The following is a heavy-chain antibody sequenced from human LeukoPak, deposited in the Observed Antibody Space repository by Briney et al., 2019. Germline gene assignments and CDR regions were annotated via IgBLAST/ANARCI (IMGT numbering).Heavy chain of an antibody. CDR3: ARVSGPSSREFDY. CDR2: IYSGGYT. V-gene: IGHV3-53*01. CDR1: GLTVTSNY. D-gene: IGHD3-10*01. Sequence: PGGSLRLSCAASGLTVTSNYMTWVRQAPGKGLEWVAIIYSGGYTDYADSVKGRFTISRDNSKNTLYLQMNSLRAEDTAVYYCARVSGPSSREFDYWGQGTLVTVSS. J-gene: IGHJ4*02.